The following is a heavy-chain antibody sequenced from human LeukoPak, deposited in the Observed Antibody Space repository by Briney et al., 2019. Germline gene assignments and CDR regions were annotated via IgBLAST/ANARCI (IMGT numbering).Heavy chain of an antibody. J-gene: IGHJ4*02. V-gene: IGHV4-59*01. CDR1: GGSISSYY. CDR2: IYYSGST. D-gene: IGHD4-17*01. CDR3: ARSHTVTPYYFDY. Sequence: SETLSLTCTVSGGSISSYYWSWIRQPPGQGLEWIGYIYYSGSTNYNPSLKSRVTISVDTSKNQFSLKLSSVTAADTAVYYCARSHTVTPYYFDYWGQGTLVTVSS.